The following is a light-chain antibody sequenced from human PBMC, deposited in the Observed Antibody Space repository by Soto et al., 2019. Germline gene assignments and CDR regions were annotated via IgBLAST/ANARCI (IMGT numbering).Light chain of an antibody. CDR2: GAS. CDR1: QSVYSSY. V-gene: IGKV3-20*01. Sequence: EIVLTQSPGTLSLSPGERATLSCRAGQSVYSSYLSWYQQRRGQAPRLLMFGASSRATGIPYRFSGSGSGTDFTLTIFSLEPEDFAVYYCQQSGYSPITFGQGTRLE. CDR3: QQSGYSPIT. J-gene: IGKJ5*01.